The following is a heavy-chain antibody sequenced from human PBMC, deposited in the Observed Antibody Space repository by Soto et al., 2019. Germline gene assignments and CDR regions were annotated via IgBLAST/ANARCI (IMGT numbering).Heavy chain of an antibody. J-gene: IGHJ6*03. D-gene: IGHD4-17*01. V-gene: IGHV1-8*01. CDR3: ARGVEPDYGDIRRGEPYYYYYMDV. Sequence: ASVKVSCKASGYTFTSYDINWVRQAHGQGLEWMGWMNPNSGNTGYAQKFQGRVTMTRNTSISTAYMELSSLRSEDTAVYYCARGVEPDYGDIRRGEPYYYYYMDVWGKGTTVTVSS. CDR2: MNPNSGNT. CDR1: GYTFTSYD.